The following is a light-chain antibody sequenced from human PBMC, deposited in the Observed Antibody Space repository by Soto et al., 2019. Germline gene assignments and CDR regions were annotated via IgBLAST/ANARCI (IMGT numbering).Light chain of an antibody. Sequence: EIVMTQSPAALSVSPGERATLSCRASQSVSDNLAWYQQKPGQAPRLLIFGTSTRATGIPARFSGSGSGTEFTLTISSLQSEDFAVYYCQQYKNWPPWTFGPGTKVEIK. J-gene: IGKJ1*01. V-gene: IGKV3-15*01. CDR2: GTS. CDR1: QSVSDN. CDR3: QQYKNWPPWT.